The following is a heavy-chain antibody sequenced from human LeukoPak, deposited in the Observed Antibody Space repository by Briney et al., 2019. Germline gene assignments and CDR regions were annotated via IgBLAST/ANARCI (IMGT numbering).Heavy chain of an antibody. CDR3: ARTPSYSGSYGY. CDR2: IYYSGST. CDR1: GGSISSYY. D-gene: IGHD1-26*01. J-gene: IGHJ4*02. V-gene: IGHV4-59*01. Sequence: SETLSLTCTVSGGSISSYYWSWIRQPPGKGLEWIGYIYYSGSTNYNPSLKSRVTISVDTSKNQFSLKLNSVTAADTAVHYCARTPSYSGSYGYWGQGTLVTVSS.